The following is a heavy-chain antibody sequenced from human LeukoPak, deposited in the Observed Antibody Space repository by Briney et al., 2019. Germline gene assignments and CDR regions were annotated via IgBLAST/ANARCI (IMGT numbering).Heavy chain of an antibody. Sequence: ASVKVSCKASGYTFTSYDINWVRQATGQGLEWMGWMNPNSGNTGYAQKFQGRVTITRNTSISTAYTELSSLRSEDTAVYYCARSSYYYYYMDVWGKGTTVTVSS. CDR3: ARSSYYYYYMDV. CDR2: MNPNSGNT. CDR1: GYTFTSYD. J-gene: IGHJ6*03. V-gene: IGHV1-8*03.